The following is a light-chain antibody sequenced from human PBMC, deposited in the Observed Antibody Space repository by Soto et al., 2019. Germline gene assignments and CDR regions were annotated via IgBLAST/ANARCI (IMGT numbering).Light chain of an antibody. J-gene: IGKJ1*01. CDR2: GAS. CDR3: QQYGSSPQA. V-gene: IGKV3-20*01. CDR1: QSVSSY. Sequence: EIVLTQSPATLSLSPGERAALSSRASQSVSSYLAWYQQKPGQAPRLLIYGASSRATGIPDRFSGSGSGTDFTLTISRLEPEDFAVYYCQQYGSSPQAFGQGTKVDIK.